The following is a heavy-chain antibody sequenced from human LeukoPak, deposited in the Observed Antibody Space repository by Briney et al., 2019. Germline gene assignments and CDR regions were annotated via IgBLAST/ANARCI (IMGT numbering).Heavy chain of an antibody. CDR1: GYTFTSYY. D-gene: IGHD3-22*01. V-gene: IGHV1-46*01. J-gene: IGHJ3*02. Sequence: ASVKVSCKASGYTFTSYYMHWVRQAPGQGLEWMGIINPSGGSTSYAQKFQGRVTMTRDTSTSTVYMELSSLRSEDTAVYYCARALGYDSSGYDAFDIWGQGTMVTVSS. CDR3: ARALGYDSSGYDAFDI. CDR2: INPSGGST.